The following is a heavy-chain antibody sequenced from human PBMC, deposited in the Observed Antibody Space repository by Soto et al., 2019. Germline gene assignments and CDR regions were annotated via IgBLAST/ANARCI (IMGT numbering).Heavy chain of an antibody. CDR1: GGSISSYY. J-gene: IGHJ4*02. D-gene: IGHD3-22*01. CDR3: ARDRPYYYDSSGYYSVFDY. Sequence: PSETLSLTCTVSGGSISSYYWSWIRQPPGKGLEWIGYIYYSGSTNYNPSLKSRVTISVDTSKNQFSLKLSSVTAADTAVYYCARDRPYYYDSSGYYSVFDYWGQGTLVTVSS. V-gene: IGHV4-59*01. CDR2: IYYSGST.